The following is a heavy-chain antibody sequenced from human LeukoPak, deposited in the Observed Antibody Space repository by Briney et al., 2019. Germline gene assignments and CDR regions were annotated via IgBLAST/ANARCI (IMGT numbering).Heavy chain of an antibody. CDR3: AADHANYDILTGYPPFDI. D-gene: IGHD3-9*01. V-gene: IGHV1-58*01. Sequence: SVKVSCKASGFTFTSSAVQWVRQARGQRLEWIGWIVVGSGNTNYAQKFQERVTITRDMSTSTAYMELSSLRSEDTAVYYCAADHANYDILTGYPPFDIWGQGTMVTVSS. CDR1: GFTFTSSA. CDR2: IVVGSGNT. J-gene: IGHJ3*02.